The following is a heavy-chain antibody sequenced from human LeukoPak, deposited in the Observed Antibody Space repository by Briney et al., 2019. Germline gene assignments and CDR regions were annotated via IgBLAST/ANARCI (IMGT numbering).Heavy chain of an antibody. CDR1: GFTFSSYA. CDR2: VSSTSTYI. CDR3: ARTVCSSTSCYHFDY. D-gene: IGHD2-2*01. V-gene: IGHV3-21*01. J-gene: IGHJ4*02. Sequence: GSLRLSCAASGFTFSSYAMNWVRQAPGKGLEWVSSVSSTSTYILYADSVQGRFTISRDNARNSLYLQMNSLRAEDTAVYYCARTVCSSTSCYHFDYWGQGTLVTVSS.